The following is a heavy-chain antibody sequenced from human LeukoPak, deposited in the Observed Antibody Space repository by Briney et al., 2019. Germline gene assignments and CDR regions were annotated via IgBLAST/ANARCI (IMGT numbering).Heavy chain of an antibody. V-gene: IGHV1-2*02. CDR1: GYTFTGYY. CDR2: INPNSGGT. J-gene: IGHJ3*02. Sequence: GASVKVSCKASGYTFTGYYMHWVRQAPGQGLEWMGWINPNSGGTNYAQKFQGRVTMTRDTSISTAYMELSRLRSDDTAVYYCAREQPTLDCSSTSCYRKGVAFDIWGQGTMVTVSS. D-gene: IGHD2-2*02. CDR3: AREQPTLDCSSTSCYRKGVAFDI.